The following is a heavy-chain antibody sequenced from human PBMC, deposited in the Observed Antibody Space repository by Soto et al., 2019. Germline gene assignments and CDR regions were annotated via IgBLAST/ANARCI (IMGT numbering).Heavy chain of an antibody. D-gene: IGHD6-6*01. CDR1: GFTFSSYS. V-gene: IGHV3-21*01. CDR2: ISSSSFSI. J-gene: IGHJ6*02. Sequence: GGSLRRSCAASGFTFSSYSMNWVRQAPGKGLEWVSSISSSSFSINYADSVKGRFSISRDNAQNSLHLQMNNLRAEDTAVYYCARNESSNIYGMDVWGQGTTVPVSS. CDR3: ARNESSNIYGMDV.